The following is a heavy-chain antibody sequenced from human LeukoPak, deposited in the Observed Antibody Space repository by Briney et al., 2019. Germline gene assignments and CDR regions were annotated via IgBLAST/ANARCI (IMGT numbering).Heavy chain of an antibody. J-gene: IGHJ1*01. CDR3: ARGPTVTPWELLRSGEYFQH. CDR2: IIPIFGIA. Sequence: SVKVSCKASGYTFTSYGISWVRQAPGQGLEWMGGIIPIFGIANYAQKFQGRVTITADESTSTAYMELSSLRSEDTAVYYCARGPTVTPWELLRSGEYFQHWGQGTLVTVSS. V-gene: IGHV1-69*13. CDR1: GYTFTSYG. D-gene: IGHD1-26*01.